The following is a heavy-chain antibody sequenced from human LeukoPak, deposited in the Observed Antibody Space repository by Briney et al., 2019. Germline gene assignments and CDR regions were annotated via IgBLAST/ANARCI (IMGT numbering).Heavy chain of an antibody. CDR3: VVVVPAAILYYYYMDV. CDR1: GGSISSSSYY. CDR2: IYYSGST. D-gene: IGHD2-2*01. V-gene: IGHV4-39*01. J-gene: IGHJ6*03. Sequence: SETLSLTCTVSGGSISSSSYYWGWIRQPPGKGLEWIGSIYYSGSTYYNPSLKSRVTISVDTSKNQFSLKLSSVTAADTAVYYCVVVVPAAILYYYYMDVWGKGTTVTVSS.